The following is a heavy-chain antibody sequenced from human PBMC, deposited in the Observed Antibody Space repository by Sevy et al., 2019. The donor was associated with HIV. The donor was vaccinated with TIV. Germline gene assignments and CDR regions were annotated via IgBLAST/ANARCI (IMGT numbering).Heavy chain of an antibody. CDR2: MNPNSGNT. Sequence: ASVKVSCKASGYTFTSYDINWVRQATGQGLEWMGWMNPNSGNTGYAQKFQGRVTMTRNTSISTAYMELSSLRSEDTAVYYCARFKDNPGRYYYGMDVWGQGTTVTVSS. J-gene: IGHJ6*02. D-gene: IGHD3-10*01. V-gene: IGHV1-8*01. CDR3: ARFKDNPGRYYYGMDV. CDR1: GYTFTSYD.